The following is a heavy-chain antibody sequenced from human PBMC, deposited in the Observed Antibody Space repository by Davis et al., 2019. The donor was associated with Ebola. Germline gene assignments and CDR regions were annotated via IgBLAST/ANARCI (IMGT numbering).Heavy chain of an antibody. Sequence: SVKVSCKASGYTFTSYYMHWVRQAPGQGLEWMGGIIPIFGTANYAQKFQGRVTITADESTSTAYMELSSLRSEDTAVYYCARDVGYCSSTSCYTDYYYYYMDVWGKGTTVTVSS. CDR3: ARDVGYCSSTSCYTDYYYYYMDV. D-gene: IGHD2-2*02. J-gene: IGHJ6*03. V-gene: IGHV1-69*13. CDR2: IIPIFGTA. CDR1: GYTFTSYY.